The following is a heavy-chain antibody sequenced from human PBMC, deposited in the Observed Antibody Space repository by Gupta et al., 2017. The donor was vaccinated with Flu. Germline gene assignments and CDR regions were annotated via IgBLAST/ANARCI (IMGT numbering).Heavy chain of an antibody. CDR2: IFANGSA. Sequence: RQPPGNGLEWIGYIFANGSADYNPSLKSRSAISGDASKNLFSLRLSSVTAADTAVYFCARSYTYGFTSGGIDYWGQGALVTVSP. CDR3: ARSYTYGFTSGGIDY. V-gene: IGHV4-61*03. D-gene: IGHD3-10*01. J-gene: IGHJ4*02.